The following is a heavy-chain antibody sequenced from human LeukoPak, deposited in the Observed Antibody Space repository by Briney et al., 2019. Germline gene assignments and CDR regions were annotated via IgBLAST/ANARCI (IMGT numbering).Heavy chain of an antibody. CDR2: IYYSGST. CDR1: GGSISTYY. Sequence: PSETLSLTCTVSGGSISTYYWSWIRQPPGKGLEWIGYIYYSGSTNYNPSLKSRVTISGDTSKNHFSLRLSSVTAADTAVYYCAKGAEQWLGDDYYYYIDVWGKGTTVTVSS. V-gene: IGHV4-59*12. D-gene: IGHD6-19*01. J-gene: IGHJ6*03. CDR3: AKGAEQWLGDDYYYYIDV.